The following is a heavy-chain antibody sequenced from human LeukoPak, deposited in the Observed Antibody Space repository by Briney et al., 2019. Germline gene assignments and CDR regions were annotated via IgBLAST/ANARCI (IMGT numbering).Heavy chain of an antibody. D-gene: IGHD3-22*01. CDR2: TKSDGITI. CDR3: AKIPITMIVPDY. J-gene: IGHJ4*02. CDR1: GFTFSNYM. Sequence: GGSLRLSCAASGFTFSNYMMHWVRQAPGKGLVWVSRTKSDGITITYADSVKGRFTISRDNAKNTLYLQMNSLRAEDTAVYYCAKIPITMIVPDYWGQGTLVTVSS. V-gene: IGHV3-74*01.